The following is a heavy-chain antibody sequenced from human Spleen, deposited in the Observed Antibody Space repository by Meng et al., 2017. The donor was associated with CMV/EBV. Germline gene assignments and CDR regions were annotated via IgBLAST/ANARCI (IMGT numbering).Heavy chain of an antibody. CDR3: ARFDMDVEGYYGMDV. CDR2: INHSGST. D-gene: IGHD2-15*01. V-gene: IGHV4-34*01. J-gene: IGHJ6*02. CDR1: GGSFSGYY. Sequence: SETLSLTCAVYGGSFSGYYWSWIRQPPGKGLEWIGEINHSGSTNYNPSLKSRVTISVDTSKNQVSLKLSSVTAADTAVYYCARFDMDVEGYYGMDVWGQGTTVTVSS.